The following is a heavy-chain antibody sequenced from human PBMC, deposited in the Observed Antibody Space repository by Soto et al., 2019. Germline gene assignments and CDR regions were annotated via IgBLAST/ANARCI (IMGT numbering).Heavy chain of an antibody. CDR3: AKDRFYGSGSYYYGMDV. CDR2: ISGSGGST. D-gene: IGHD3-10*01. CDR1: GFTFSSYA. V-gene: IGHV3-23*01. Sequence: EEQLLESGGGLVQPGGSLRLSCAASGFTFSSYAMSWVRQAPGKGLEWVSAISGSGGSTYYADSVKGRFTISRDNSKNTLYLQMNSLRAEDTAVYYCAKDRFYGSGSYYYGMDVWGQGTTVTVSS. J-gene: IGHJ6*02.